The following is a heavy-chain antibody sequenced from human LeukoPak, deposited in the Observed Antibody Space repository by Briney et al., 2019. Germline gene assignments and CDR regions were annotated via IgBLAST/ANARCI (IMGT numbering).Heavy chain of an antibody. D-gene: IGHD1-26*01. CDR1: GGSISSGSYY. V-gene: IGHV4-61*02. CDR3: ARDGRGGYDY. J-gene: IGHJ4*02. Sequence: ASETLSLTCTVSGGSISSGSYYWSWIRQPAGKGLEWIGRIYTSGSTNYNPSLKSRVTISVDTSKNQFSLQLSSVTAADTAVYYCARDGRGGYDYWGQGTLVTVSS. CDR2: IYTSGST.